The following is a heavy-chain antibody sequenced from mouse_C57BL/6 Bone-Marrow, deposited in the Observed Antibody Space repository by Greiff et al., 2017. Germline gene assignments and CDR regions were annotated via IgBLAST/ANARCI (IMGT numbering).Heavy chain of an antibody. V-gene: IGHV1-5*01. Sequence: VQLQQSGTVLARPGASVKMSCKTSGYTFTSYWMHWVKQRPGQGLEWIGAIYPGNSDTSYNQKFKGKAKLTAVTSASTAYMELSSLTNEDSAVYYCTRLADDGYYWFAYWGQGTLVTVSA. CDR3: TRLADDGYYWFAY. CDR1: GYTFTSYW. J-gene: IGHJ3*01. CDR2: IYPGNSDT. D-gene: IGHD2-3*01.